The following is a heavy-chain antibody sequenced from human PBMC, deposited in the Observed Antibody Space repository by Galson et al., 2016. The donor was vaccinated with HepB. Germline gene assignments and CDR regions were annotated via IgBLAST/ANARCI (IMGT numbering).Heavy chain of an antibody. J-gene: IGHJ4*02. CDR1: GYSFPSYW. D-gene: IGHD1-1*01. CDR2: IYPDDSDT. V-gene: IGHV5-51*01. CDR3: ARHYEAGVSSTASSY. Sequence: QSGAEVKKPGESLKISCRASGYSFPSYWIVWVRQMPGKGLEWMGIIYPDDSDTRYSPSFQGQVTISADKSITTAYLQWSSLKASDTAMYYCARHYEAGVSSTASSYWGQGTLVTVSS.